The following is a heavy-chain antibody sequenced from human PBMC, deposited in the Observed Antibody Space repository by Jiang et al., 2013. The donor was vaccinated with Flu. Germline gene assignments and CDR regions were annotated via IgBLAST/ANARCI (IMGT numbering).Heavy chain of an antibody. Sequence: GLVKPSETLSLTCTVSGGSISSSSYYWGWIRQPPGKGLEWIGSIYYSGSTYYNPSLKSRVTISVDTSKNQFSPKLSSVTAADTAVYYCARGDNIAAPTGNYWGQGTLVTVSS. J-gene: IGHJ4*02. V-gene: IGHV4-39*01. CDR3: ARGDNIAAPTGNY. CDR2: IYYSGST. CDR1: GGSISSSSYY. D-gene: IGHD6-6*01.